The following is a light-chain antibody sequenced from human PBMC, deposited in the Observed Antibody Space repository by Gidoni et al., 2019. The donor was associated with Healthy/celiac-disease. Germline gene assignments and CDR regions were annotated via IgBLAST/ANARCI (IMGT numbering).Light chain of an antibody. CDR3: HQSSSLPVT. CDR2: YAS. CDR1: QSIGSS. J-gene: IGKJ2*01. V-gene: IGKV6-21*01. Sequence: EIVLTQSPDIQSVTPKEKVTITCRASQSIGSSLHWYQQKPDQSPKLLIKYASQSFTGIPSRFSGSGSGTDFTLTINSLEAEEAATYYCHQSSSLPVTFGQGTKLEIK.